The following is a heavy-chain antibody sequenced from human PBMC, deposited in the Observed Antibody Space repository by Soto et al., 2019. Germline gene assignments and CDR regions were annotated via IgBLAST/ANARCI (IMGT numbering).Heavy chain of an antibody. V-gene: IGHV1-46*01. CDR1: GYTFSSSY. D-gene: IGHD5-18*01. CDR2: INPSGFST. CDR3: ASGGYTYGFSAMDV. Sequence: ASVKVSCKASGYTFSSSYIHWVRQAPGQGLEWMGLINPSGFSTDYAQTFQGRVTATRDTSTSTVYMELSSLRSEDTAVYYCASGGYTYGFSAMDVWGPGTTVTVSS. J-gene: IGHJ6*02.